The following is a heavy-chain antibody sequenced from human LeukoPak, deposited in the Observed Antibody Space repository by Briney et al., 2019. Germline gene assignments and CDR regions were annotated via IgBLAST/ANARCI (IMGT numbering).Heavy chain of an antibody. D-gene: IGHD3-22*01. CDR2: IIPIFGIA. V-gene: IGHV1-69*04. CDR3: ARDLFYYDSSGYSPHPNHFDY. CDR1: GGTFSSYA. J-gene: IGHJ4*02. Sequence: ASVKVSCKASGGTFSSYAISWVRQAPEQGLEWMGRIIPIFGIANYAQKFQGRVTITADKSTSTAYMELSSLRSEDTAVYYCARDLFYYDSSGYSPHPNHFDYWGQGTLVTVSS.